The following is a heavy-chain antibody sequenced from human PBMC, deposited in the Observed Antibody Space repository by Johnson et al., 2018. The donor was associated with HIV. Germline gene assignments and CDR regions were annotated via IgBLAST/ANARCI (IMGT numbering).Heavy chain of an antibody. Sequence: QVQLVESGGGLVKPGGSLRLSCAASGFTFSDYYMSWIRQAPGKGLEWVSYISSSGSTIYYADSVKGRFTISRDNAKNSLYLQMNSLTPEDTAVYYCAKEGGSRRGAWELRAYSFEIWGQGTMVTVSS. CDR2: ISSSGSTI. CDR1: GFTFSDYY. J-gene: IGHJ3*02. D-gene: IGHD1-26*01. V-gene: IGHV3-11*04. CDR3: AKEGGSRRGAWELRAYSFEI.